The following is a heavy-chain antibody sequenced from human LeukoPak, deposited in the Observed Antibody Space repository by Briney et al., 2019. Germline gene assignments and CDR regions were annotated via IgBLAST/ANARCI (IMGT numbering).Heavy chain of an antibody. J-gene: IGHJ3*02. CDR3: ASGLLNYIWGSYRSGDAFDI. D-gene: IGHD3-16*02. Sequence: PSETLSLTCAVYGGSFSGYYWSWIRQPPGKGLEWIGEINHSGGTNYNPSLKSRVTISVDTSKNQFSLKLSSVTAADTAVYYCASGLLNYIWGSYRSGDAFDIWGQGTMVTVSS. CDR2: INHSGGT. CDR1: GGSFSGYY. V-gene: IGHV4-34*01.